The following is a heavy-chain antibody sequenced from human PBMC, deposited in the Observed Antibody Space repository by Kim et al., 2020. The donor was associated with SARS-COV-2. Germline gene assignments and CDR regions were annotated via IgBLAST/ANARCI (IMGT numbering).Heavy chain of an antibody. CDR3: ARGREGVVVPAATTYGGYYYYYGMDV. D-gene: IGHD2-2*01. V-gene: IGHV1-69*13. CDR1: GGTFSSYA. CDR2: IIPIFGTA. J-gene: IGHJ6*02. Sequence: SVKVSCKASGGTFSSYAISWVRQAPGQGLEWMGGIIPIFGTANYAQKFQGRVTITADESTSTAYMELSSLRSEDTAVYYCARGREGVVVPAATTYGGYYYYYGMDVWGQGTTVTVSS.